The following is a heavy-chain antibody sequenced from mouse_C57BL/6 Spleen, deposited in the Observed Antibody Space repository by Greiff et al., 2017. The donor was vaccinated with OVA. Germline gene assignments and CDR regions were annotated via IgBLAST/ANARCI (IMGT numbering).Heavy chain of an antibody. CDR2: IDPSDSYT. Sequence: VQLQQPGAELVMPGASVKLSCKASGYTFTSYWMHWVKQRPGQGLEWIGEIDPSDSYTNYNQKFKGKSTLTVDKSSSTAYMQLSSLTSEDSAVYYCARCYGSTHYFDYWGQGTTLTVSS. J-gene: IGHJ2*01. D-gene: IGHD1-1*01. CDR3: ARCYGSTHYFDY. V-gene: IGHV1-69*01. CDR1: GYTFTSYW.